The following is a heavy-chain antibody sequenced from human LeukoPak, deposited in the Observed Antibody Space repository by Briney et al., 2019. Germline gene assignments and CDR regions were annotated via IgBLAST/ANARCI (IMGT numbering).Heavy chain of an antibody. V-gene: IGHV4-61*01. D-gene: IGHD6-19*01. J-gene: IGHJ5*02. CDR2: IYYSGST. Sequence: TSETLSLTCTVSGGSVSSGSYYWSWIRQPPGKGLEWIGYIYYSGSTNYNPSLKSRVTISVDTSKNQFSLKLSSVTAADTAVYYCAREWPHGQWLVPNNWFDPWGQGTLVTVSS. CDR1: GGSVSSGSYY. CDR3: AREWPHGQWLVPNNWFDP.